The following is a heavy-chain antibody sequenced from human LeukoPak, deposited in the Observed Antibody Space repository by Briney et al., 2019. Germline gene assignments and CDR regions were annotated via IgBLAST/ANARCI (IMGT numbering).Heavy chain of an antibody. D-gene: IGHD6-13*01. CDR1: GFTFSSYG. CDR2: ISYDGSNK. J-gene: IGHJ3*02. V-gene: IGHV3-30*19. CDR3: ARDPSSSWYGAFDI. Sequence: GGSLRLSCAASGFTFSSYGMHWVRQAPGKGLEWVAVISYDGSNKYYADSVKGRFTISRDNSKSTLYLQMNSLRAEDTAVYYCARDPSSSWYGAFDIWGQGTMVTVSS.